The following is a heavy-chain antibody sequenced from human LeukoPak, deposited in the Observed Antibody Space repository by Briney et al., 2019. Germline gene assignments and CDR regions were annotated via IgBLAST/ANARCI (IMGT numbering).Heavy chain of an antibody. CDR3: VKDRTGGRVAFDI. CDR1: GFTFSSYA. J-gene: IGHJ3*02. Sequence: GGSLRLSCSASGFTFSSYAMHWVRQAPGKGLEYVSAISSNGRSTYYADSVKGRFTISRDNSQNTLYLQMSSLRAEDTAVYYCVKDRTGGRVAFDIWGKGTMVTVSS. CDR2: ISSNGRST. D-gene: IGHD1-14*01. V-gene: IGHV3-64D*09.